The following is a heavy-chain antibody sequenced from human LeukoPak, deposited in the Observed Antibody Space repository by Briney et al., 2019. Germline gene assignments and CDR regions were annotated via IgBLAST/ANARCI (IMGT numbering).Heavy chain of an antibody. D-gene: IGHD2-8*01. CDR2: TNWDGAST. V-gene: IGHV3-20*04. Sequence: GGSLRLSCAASGFRFDDYGMSWVRHVPGKGLEWVSGTNWDGASTGYADSVKGRFTISRDNAQNSLSLQMNSLRVEDTAVYYCARDQGYCTSVNCRGDAFDVWGQGSLVSVSS. J-gene: IGHJ3*01. CDR3: ARDQGYCTSVNCRGDAFDV. CDR1: GFRFDDYG.